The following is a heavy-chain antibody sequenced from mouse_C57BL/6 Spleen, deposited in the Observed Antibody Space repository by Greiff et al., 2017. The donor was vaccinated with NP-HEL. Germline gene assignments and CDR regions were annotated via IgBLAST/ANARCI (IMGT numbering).Heavy chain of an antibody. CDR3: TRSVPMNWYFDV. Sequence: AQLQQSGAELVRPGASVTLSCKASGYTFTDYEMHWVKQTPVHGLEWIGAIDPETGGTAYNQKFKGKAILTADKSSSTAYMELRSLTSEDSAVYYCTRSVPMNWYFDVWGTGTTVTVSS. V-gene: IGHV1-15*01. J-gene: IGHJ1*03. CDR1: GYTFTDYE. D-gene: IGHD2-3*01. CDR2: IDPETGGT.